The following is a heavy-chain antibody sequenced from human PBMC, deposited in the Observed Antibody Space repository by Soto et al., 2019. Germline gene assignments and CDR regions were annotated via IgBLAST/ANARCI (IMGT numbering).Heavy chain of an antibody. Sequence: ASVKVSCKASGYTFTGYYIHWVRQAPGQGLEWMGWINPNSGGTNYAQKFQGRVTMTRDTSISTAYMELSRLRSDDTAVYYCAKSITGTTGDYFDYWGQGTLVTVSS. CDR3: AKSITGTTGDYFDY. CDR1: GYTFTGYY. D-gene: IGHD1-7*01. V-gene: IGHV1-2*02. J-gene: IGHJ4*02. CDR2: INPNSGGT.